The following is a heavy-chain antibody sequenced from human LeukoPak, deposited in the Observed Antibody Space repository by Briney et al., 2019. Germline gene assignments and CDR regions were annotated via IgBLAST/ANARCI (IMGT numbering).Heavy chain of an antibody. CDR3: ASTTLGATTEDYYYYMDV. D-gene: IGHD1-26*01. V-gene: IGHV4-4*07. CDR2: IYTSGST. Sequence: SETLSLTCTVSGGSISSYYWSWIRQPAGKGLEWIGRIYTSGSTNYNPSLKSRVTMSVDTSKNQFSLKLSSVTAADTAVYYCASTTLGATTEDYYYYMDVWGKGTTVTVSS. J-gene: IGHJ6*03. CDR1: GGSISSYY.